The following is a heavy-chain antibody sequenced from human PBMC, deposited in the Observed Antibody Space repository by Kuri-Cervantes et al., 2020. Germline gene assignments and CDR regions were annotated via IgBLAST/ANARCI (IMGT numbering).Heavy chain of an antibody. Sequence: ASVKVSCKASGYTFTGYYMHWVRQAPGQGLEWMGWINPNSGGTNYAQKLQGRVTMTTDTSTSTAYMELRNLRSDDTAVYYCARDGVPAAMSLDYWGQGTLVTVSS. D-gene: IGHD2-2*01. J-gene: IGHJ4*02. CDR2: INPNSGGT. CDR1: GYTFTGYY. CDR3: ARDGVPAAMSLDY. V-gene: IGHV1-2*02.